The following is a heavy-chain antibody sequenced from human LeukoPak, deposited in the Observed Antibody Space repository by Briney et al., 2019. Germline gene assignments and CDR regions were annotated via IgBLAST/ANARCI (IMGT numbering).Heavy chain of an antibody. CDR2: ISGSGGST. J-gene: IGHJ4*02. CDR1: GFTFSYYG. Sequence: GGSLRLSCAASGFTFSYYGMSWVRQAPGKWLEWVSGISGSGGSTYYADSVKGRFTISRDNSKNTLYLQMNSLRAEDRAVYYCAKANTDIVVVPDAWSDYWGQGTLVTVSS. V-gene: IGHV3-23*01. D-gene: IGHD2-2*01. CDR3: AKANTDIVVVPDAWSDY.